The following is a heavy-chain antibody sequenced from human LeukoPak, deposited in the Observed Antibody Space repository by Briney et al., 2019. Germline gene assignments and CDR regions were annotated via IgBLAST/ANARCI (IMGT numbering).Heavy chain of an antibody. J-gene: IGHJ5*02. V-gene: IGHV3-21*01. D-gene: IGHD3-10*01. Sequence: PGGSLRLSCAASGFTFSSYSMNWVRQAPGKGLEWVSSISSSSSYIYYADSVKGRFTISRDNAKNSLYLQMNSLRAEGTAVYYCARDVMVRGVIVWFDPWGQGTLVTVSS. CDR3: ARDVMVRGVIVWFDP. CDR2: ISSSSSYI. CDR1: GFTFSSYS.